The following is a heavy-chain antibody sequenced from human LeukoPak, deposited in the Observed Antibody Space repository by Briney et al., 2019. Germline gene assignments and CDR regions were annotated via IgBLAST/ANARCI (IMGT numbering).Heavy chain of an antibody. CDR2: IYYSGSA. Sequence: SETLSLTCTVSGGSLSSYYWSWIRQPPGKGLEWIGYIYYSGSANYNPSLKSRVTISVDTSKNQFSLKLSSVTAADTAVYYCARDRPLWFGELSSSPMYYFDYWGQGTLVTVSS. J-gene: IGHJ4*02. V-gene: IGHV4-59*01. CDR3: ARDRPLWFGELSSSPMYYFDY. CDR1: GGSLSSYY. D-gene: IGHD3-10*01.